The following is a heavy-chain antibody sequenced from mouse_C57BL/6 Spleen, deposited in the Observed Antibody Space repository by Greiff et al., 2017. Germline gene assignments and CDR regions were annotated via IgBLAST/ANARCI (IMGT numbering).Heavy chain of an antibody. CDR2: IDPNSGGT. Sequence: QVQLLQSGAELVKPGASVKLSCKASGYTFTSYWMHWVQQSPGRGLEWIGRIDPNSGGTKYNEKFKSKATLTVEKPSSTVYMQLSRLTSEDSAVXYCARNGYDGKYLDYWGQGTTVTVSS. J-gene: IGHJ4*01. V-gene: IGHV1-72*01. D-gene: IGHD2-2*01. CDR1: GYTFTSYW. CDR3: ARNGYDGKYLDY.